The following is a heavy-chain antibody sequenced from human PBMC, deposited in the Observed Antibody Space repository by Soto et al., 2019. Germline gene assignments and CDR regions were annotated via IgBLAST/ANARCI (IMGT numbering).Heavy chain of an antibody. V-gene: IGHV4-61*01. CDR2: IYYSGST. CDR3: ARSGGTGENWFDP. J-gene: IGHJ5*02. CDR1: GGSVSSGSYY. Sequence: QVQLQESGPGLVKPSETLSLTCTVSGGSVSSGSYYWSWIRQPPGKGLEWIGYIYYSGSTNYNPSLKSRVTISVDTSKNQFSLKLSSVTAADTAVYYCARSGGTGENWFDPWGQGTLVTVSS. D-gene: IGHD7-27*01.